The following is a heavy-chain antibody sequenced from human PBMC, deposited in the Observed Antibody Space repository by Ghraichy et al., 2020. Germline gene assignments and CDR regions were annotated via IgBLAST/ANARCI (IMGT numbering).Heavy chain of an antibody. V-gene: IGHV4-34*01. Sequence: SETLSLTCGVEGGSLGNYYWTWIRQPPWKGLEWICEINNRGSTNYNPSLKSRVIMSVYTSKNEFSLSLTSVTAADTAVYYCARDAKIVVVTASRRGRFFYGGQGTLVAVSA. CDR1: GGSLGNYY. CDR2: INNRGST. D-gene: IGHD2-21*02. J-gene: IGHJ4*02. CDR3: ARDAKIVVVTASRRGRFFY.